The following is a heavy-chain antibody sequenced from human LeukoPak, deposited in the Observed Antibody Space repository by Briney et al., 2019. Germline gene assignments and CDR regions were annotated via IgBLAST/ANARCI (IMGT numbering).Heavy chain of an antibody. CDR2: ISGSGGST. V-gene: IGHV3-23*01. CDR3: AKDNYDSSGYYLYYFDY. D-gene: IGHD3-22*01. Sequence: PGGSLRLSCAASGFTFSNYAMSWVRQAPGKGLEWVSAISGSGGSTYYADSVKGRFTISRDNSKNTLYLQMNSLRAEDTAVHYCAKDNYDSSGYYLYYFDYWGQGTLVTVSS. CDR1: GFTFSNYA. J-gene: IGHJ4*02.